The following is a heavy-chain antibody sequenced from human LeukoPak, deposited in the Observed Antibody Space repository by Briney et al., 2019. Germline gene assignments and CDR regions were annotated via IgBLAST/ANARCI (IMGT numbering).Heavy chain of an antibody. CDR2: VNPKSGHT. D-gene: IGHD1-7*01. V-gene: IGHV1-8*01. Sequence: ASVKVSCKASGDTFSTYDVNWVRQAPGQGLEWMGWVNPKSGHTAYTQKFQGRVTMTSETSTAFLELSSLRFEDTAVYFCARGVVGGTTVGPWGQGTLVTVSS. J-gene: IGHJ5*02. CDR1: GDTFSTYD. CDR3: ARGVVGGTTVGP.